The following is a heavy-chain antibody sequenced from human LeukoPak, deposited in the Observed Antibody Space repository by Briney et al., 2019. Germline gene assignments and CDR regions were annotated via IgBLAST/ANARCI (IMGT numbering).Heavy chain of an antibody. CDR2: ISGSGGNT. CDR1: GFTFNNYA. Sequence: PGGSLRLSCAAPGFTFNNYAMNWVRQAPGKGLEWVSAISGSGGNTYYADSVKGRFTISRDNSKNTLYLQMNSLRAEDTAIYYCAKGSTTSCYSHFDYWGQGNLVTVSS. D-gene: IGHD2-2*01. V-gene: IGHV3-23*01. J-gene: IGHJ4*02. CDR3: AKGSTTSCYSHFDY.